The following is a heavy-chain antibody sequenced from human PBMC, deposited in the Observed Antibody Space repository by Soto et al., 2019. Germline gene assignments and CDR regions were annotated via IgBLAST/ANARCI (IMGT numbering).Heavy chain of an antibody. CDR2: INGRTGGT. D-gene: IGHD3-10*01. V-gene: IGHV1-2*02. CDR3: ARMPPRGSRDY. J-gene: IGHJ4*02. Sequence: QVQLVQSGTEVKKPGASVKVSCETSGFTFTTHYIHWVRQSPGRGLEWVGWINGRTGGTKYAQRFQGRVTLTRDTSVSTAYLEVTSLTSDDTAVYYCARMPPRGSRDYWGQGTLVTVSS. CDR1: GFTFTTHY.